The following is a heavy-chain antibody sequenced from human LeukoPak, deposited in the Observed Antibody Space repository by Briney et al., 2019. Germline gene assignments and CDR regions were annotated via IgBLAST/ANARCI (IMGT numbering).Heavy chain of an antibody. V-gene: IGHV3-21*01. Sequence: GGSLRLSCAASGFTFSSYSMNWVRQAPGKGLEWVSSISSSSSYIYYADSVKGQFTISRDNAKNSLYLQMNSLRAEDTAVYYCWVYDFWSGYRPSRPQIDYWGQGTLVTVSS. J-gene: IGHJ4*02. D-gene: IGHD3-3*01. CDR1: GFTFSSYS. CDR2: ISSSSSYI. CDR3: WVYDFWSGYRPSRPQIDY.